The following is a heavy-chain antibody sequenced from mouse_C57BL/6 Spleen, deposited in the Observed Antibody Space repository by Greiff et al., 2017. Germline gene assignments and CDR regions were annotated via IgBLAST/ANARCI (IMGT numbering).Heavy chain of an antibody. J-gene: IGHJ4*01. CDR1: GYTFTSYW. CDR2: IDPSDSCT. Sequence: QVQLQQPGAELVKPGASVKLSCKASGYTFTSYWMQWVKQRPGQGLEWIGEIDPSDSCTNYNQKFKGKATLTVDTSSSTAYMQLISLTSEASAVYSCARMGLYYYGSSYAMDYWGQGTSVTVSS. D-gene: IGHD1-1*01. V-gene: IGHV1-50*01. CDR3: ARMGLYYYGSSYAMDY.